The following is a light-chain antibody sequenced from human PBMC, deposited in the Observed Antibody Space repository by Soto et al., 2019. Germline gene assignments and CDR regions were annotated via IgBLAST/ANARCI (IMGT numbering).Light chain of an antibody. J-gene: IGLJ3*02. CDR2: EVS. CDR1: SSDVGGYNY. Sequence: QSALTQPASVSGSPGQSITISCSGTSSDVGGYNYVSWYQQHPGKAPKLMIYEVSNRPSGISTRFSGSKSGNTASLTISGLQAEDEADYYCNSYTSSTTWVFGGGTQLTVL. V-gene: IGLV2-14*03. CDR3: NSYTSSTTWV.